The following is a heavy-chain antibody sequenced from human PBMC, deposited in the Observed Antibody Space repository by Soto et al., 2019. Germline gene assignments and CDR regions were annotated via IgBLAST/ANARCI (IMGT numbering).Heavy chain of an antibody. CDR2: ISYDGSNK. J-gene: IGHJ6*02. CDR1: GFTFSSYG. D-gene: IGHD3-3*01. Sequence: GGSLRLSCAASGFTFSSYGMHCVRQAPGKGLEWLAVISYDGSNKYYADSVKGRFTISRDNSKNTLYLQMNSLRAEDTAVYYCASQNYDFWSGLRWYYYYGMDVWGQGTTVTVSS. CDR3: ASQNYDFWSGLRWYYYYGMDV. V-gene: IGHV3-30*03.